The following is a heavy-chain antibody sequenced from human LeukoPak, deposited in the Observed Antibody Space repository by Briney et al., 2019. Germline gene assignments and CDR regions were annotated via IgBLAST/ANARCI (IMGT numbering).Heavy chain of an antibody. CDR2: IYSGDSDT. V-gene: IGHV5-51*01. D-gene: IGHD2-15*01. CDR1: GYSFTSYW. CDR3: ASMLQVVAATLDAFDI. Sequence: GESLEISCKGPGYSFTSYWIGWVRQLPGKGLEWMGIIYSGDSDTRYSPSFQGQVTISADKSISTAYLQWSSLKASDTAMYYCASMLQVVAATLDAFDIRGQGTMVTVSS. J-gene: IGHJ3*02.